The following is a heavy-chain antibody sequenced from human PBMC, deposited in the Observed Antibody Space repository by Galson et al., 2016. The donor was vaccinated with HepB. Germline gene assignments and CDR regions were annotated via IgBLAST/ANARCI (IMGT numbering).Heavy chain of an antibody. V-gene: IGHV3-53*01. D-gene: IGHD6-13*01. CDR1: GFTVSNNY. Sequence: SLRLSCAASGFTVSNNYMSWVRQAPGKGLEWVSLIYSGGSTKYVDSVRGRFTISRDNSKNILYLQMNSLRPEDTAVYSCAKDQYNSWFDYWGQGTLVTVSS. J-gene: IGHJ4*02. CDR2: IYSGGST. CDR3: AKDQYNSWFDY.